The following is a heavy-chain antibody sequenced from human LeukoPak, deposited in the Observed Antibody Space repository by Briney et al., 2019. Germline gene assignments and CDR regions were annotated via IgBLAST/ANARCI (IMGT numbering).Heavy chain of an antibody. Sequence: ASVKVSCKASGYTFTGYYMHWVRQAPGQGLEWMGWINPNSGGTNYAQKFQDRVTMTRDTSISTAYMELSRLRSDDTAVYYCARGAVVAATLIFDWGQGTLVTVSS. D-gene: IGHD2-15*01. CDR3: ARGAVVAATLIFD. CDR1: GYTFTGYY. V-gene: IGHV1-2*02. CDR2: INPNSGGT. J-gene: IGHJ4*02.